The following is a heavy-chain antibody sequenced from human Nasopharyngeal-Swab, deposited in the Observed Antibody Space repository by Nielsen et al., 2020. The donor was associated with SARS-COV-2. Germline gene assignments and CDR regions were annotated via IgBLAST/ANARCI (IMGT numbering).Heavy chain of an antibody. V-gene: IGHV3-53*01. J-gene: IGHJ4*02. Sequence: GESLKISCAASGFTVSSNYMSWVRQAPGKGLEWVSVIYSGGSTYYADSVKGRFTISRDNSKNTLYLQMNSLRAEDTAVYYCARDPAHEVYSSSWYYFEYWGQGALVTVSS. CDR2: IYSGGST. CDR1: GFTVSSNY. CDR3: ARDPAHEVYSSSWYYFEY. D-gene: IGHD6-13*01.